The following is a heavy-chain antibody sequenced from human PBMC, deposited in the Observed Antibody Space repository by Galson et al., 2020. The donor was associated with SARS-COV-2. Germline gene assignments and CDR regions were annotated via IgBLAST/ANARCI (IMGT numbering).Heavy chain of an antibody. CDR2: LYHGGNT. V-gene: IGHV4-59*01. CDR1: GGSISSFF. Sequence: ASETLSLTCSVSGGSISSFFWSWVRQPPGKGLEWIGYLYHGGNTRYNPSLKSRATISVDTSKNQFSLKLSSVTAADTAVYYCARVVCAGDCYPFDRWGQGILVTVCS. J-gene: IGHJ5*02. CDR3: ARVVCAGDCYPFDR. D-gene: IGHD2-21*02.